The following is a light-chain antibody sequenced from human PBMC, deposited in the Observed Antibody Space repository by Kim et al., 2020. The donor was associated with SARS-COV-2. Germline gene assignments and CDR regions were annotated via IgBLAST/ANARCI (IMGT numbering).Light chain of an antibody. J-gene: IGKJ2*03. Sequence: PPASISCKSSQSLLHSDGKISLYWYLQKPGQPPQLLIYEVSKRFSGVPERFGGGGSGTDFTLKIGRVEAEDVGLYYCMQGLQRLYSFGQGTSWRS. CDR3: MQGLQRLYS. CDR1: QSLLHSDGKIS. CDR2: EVS. V-gene: IGKV2D-29*01.